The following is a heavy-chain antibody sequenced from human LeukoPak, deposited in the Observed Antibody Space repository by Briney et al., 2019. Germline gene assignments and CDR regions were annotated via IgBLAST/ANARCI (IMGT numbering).Heavy chain of an antibody. CDR2: ITGDETTA. Sequence: PGGSLALSCAASGFTFSTYWRHWVRQAPGKGRVFVSRITGDETTATTAESVKGRFTIYTDNTQNTLYLQMNSLRAKATDLYFCASAVGIGGWGQGTLVTVSS. D-gene: IGHD2-15*01. J-gene: IGHJ4*02. V-gene: IGHV3-74*01. CDR3: ASAVGIGG. CDR1: GFTFSTYW.